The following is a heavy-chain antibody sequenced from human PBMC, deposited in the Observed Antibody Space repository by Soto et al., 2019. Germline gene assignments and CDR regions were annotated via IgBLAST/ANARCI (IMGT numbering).Heavy chain of an antibody. CDR1: GFTFSSYG. V-gene: IGHV3-30*03. CDR3: ARGGGEVITFGGVIVIPYDY. J-gene: IGHJ4*02. CDR2: ISYDGSNK. D-gene: IGHD3-16*02. Sequence: PGGSLRLSCAASGFTFSSYGMHWVRQAPGKGLEWVAVISYDGSNKYYADSVKGRFTISRDNSKNTLYLQMNSLRAEDTAVYYCARGGGEVITFGGVIVIPYDYWGQGTLVTVSS.